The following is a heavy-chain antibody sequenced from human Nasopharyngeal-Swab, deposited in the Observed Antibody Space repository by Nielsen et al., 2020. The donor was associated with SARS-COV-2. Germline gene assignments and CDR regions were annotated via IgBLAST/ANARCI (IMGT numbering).Heavy chain of an antibody. CDR3: ARITMVRGASN. CDR1: GGSFSGYY. J-gene: IGHJ4*02. Sequence: ESLKISCAVYGGSFSGYYWSWSRQPPGKGLEWIGEINHSGSTNYNPSLKSRVTISVDMSKNQFSLKLSSVTAADTAVYYCARITMVRGASNWGQGTLVTVSS. D-gene: IGHD3-10*01. CDR2: INHSGST. V-gene: IGHV4-34*01.